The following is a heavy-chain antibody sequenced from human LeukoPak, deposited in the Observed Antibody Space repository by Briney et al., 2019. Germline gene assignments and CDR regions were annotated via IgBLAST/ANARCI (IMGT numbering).Heavy chain of an antibody. Sequence: GGSLRLSCAASGFTFSSYWMSWVRQAPGKGLEWVANIKQDGSEKYYVDSVKGRFTISRDNAKNSLYLQMNSLRAEDTAVYYCARDHGFGELFFDYWGQGTLVTVSS. D-gene: IGHD3-10*01. V-gene: IGHV3-7*01. J-gene: IGHJ4*02. CDR1: GFTFSSYW. CDR2: IKQDGSEK. CDR3: ARDHGFGELFFDY.